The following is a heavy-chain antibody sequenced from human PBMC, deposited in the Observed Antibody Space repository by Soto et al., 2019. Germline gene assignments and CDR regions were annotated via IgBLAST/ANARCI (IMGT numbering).Heavy chain of an antibody. D-gene: IGHD2-21*01. J-gene: IGHJ4*02. CDR3: ATGVGGDCCAYYFDY. CDR1: GFTFDDYA. V-gene: IGHV3-9*01. Sequence: EVQLVESGGGLVQPGRSLRLSCAASGFTFDDYAMHWVRQAPGKGLEWVSGISWNSGRIGYADSVKGRFTISRDTAKNSLYLQMNSLRVEDTAFYYCATGVGGDCCAYYFDYWGQGTLVTVSS. CDR2: ISWNSGRI.